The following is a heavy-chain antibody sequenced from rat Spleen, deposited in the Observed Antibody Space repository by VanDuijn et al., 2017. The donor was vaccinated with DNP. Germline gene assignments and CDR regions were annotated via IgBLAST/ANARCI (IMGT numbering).Heavy chain of an antibody. CDR3: TYNNYY. D-gene: IGHD1-10*01. J-gene: IGHJ2*01. CDR1: GFSLTSNS. V-gene: IGHV2-1*01. Sequence: QVQLKESGPGLVQPSQTLSLTCTVSGFSLTSNSVHWIRQPPGKGLEWMGGIWGDGTTDYNSHLKSRLSISRDTSKSQVLLKMNSLQTDDTAIYFCTYNNYYWGQGVMVTVSS. CDR2: IWGDGTT.